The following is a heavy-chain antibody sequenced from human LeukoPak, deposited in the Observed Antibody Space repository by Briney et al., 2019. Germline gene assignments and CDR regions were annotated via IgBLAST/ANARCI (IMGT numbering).Heavy chain of an antibody. CDR1: AYTSTNYY. CDR3: ARRYCSSISCNPDFFDY. J-gene: IGHJ4*02. V-gene: IGHV5-51*01. Sequence: GASLKISCKGSAYTSTNYYIGWVRQMPRKGLEWMGIISPGDSDTRYSPSFQGQVTISADKSITTAYLRWSSLKASDTAIYYCARRYCSSISCNPDFFDYWGQGTLVTVSS. D-gene: IGHD2-2*01. CDR2: ISPGDSDT.